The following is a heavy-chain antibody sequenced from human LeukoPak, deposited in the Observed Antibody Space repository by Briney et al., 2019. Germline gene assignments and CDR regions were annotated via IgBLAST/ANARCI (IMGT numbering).Heavy chain of an antibody. CDR2: IDTDGSIT. D-gene: IGHD1-26*01. V-gene: IGHV3-74*01. Sequence: GGSLRLSCAASGFTFSRFWMHWVRQVPGKGLVWVSRIDTDGSITTYADSVKGRFTISRDNAKNTLYLQMNSLRGEDTAVYYCAREVGPTDHWGQGTLVTVSS. CDR3: AREVGPTDH. CDR1: GFTFSRFW. J-gene: IGHJ4*02.